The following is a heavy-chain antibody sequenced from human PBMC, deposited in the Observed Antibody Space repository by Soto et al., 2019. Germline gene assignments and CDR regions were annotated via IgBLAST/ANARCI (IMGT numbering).Heavy chain of an antibody. J-gene: IGHJ4*02. CDR2: VYYSGTT. Sequence: PSETLSLTCTVSGGSIDSGDYYWSWIRQPPGKGLEWIGYVYYSGTTNYNPFLKSRVTLSLDKSKNQFSLKLSSVTAADTAVYYCARGRGVSSHLDYWGQGTLVTVSS. V-gene: IGHV4-61*08. CDR3: ARGRGVSSHLDY. CDR1: GGSIDSGDYY. D-gene: IGHD3-10*01.